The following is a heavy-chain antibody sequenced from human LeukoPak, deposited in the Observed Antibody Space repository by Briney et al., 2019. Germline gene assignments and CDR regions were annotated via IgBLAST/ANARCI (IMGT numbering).Heavy chain of an antibody. CDR3: AARRYCSSTSCYTRYYYMDV. Sequence: SETPSLTCAVYGGSFSGYYWSWIRQPPGKGLEWIGEINHSGSTNYNPSLKSRVTISVDTSKNQFSLKLSSVTAADTAVYYCAARRYCSSTSCYTRYYYMDVWGKGTTVTVSS. CDR2: INHSGST. V-gene: IGHV4-34*01. CDR1: GGSFSGYY. J-gene: IGHJ6*03. D-gene: IGHD2-2*02.